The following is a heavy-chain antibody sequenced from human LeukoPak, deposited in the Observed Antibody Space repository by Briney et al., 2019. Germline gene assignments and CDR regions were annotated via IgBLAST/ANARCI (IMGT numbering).Heavy chain of an antibody. CDR1: GFTFSSYS. Sequence: GGSLRLSCAASGFTFSSYSMNWVRQAPGKGLEWVSSISSSSSYIYYADSVKGRFTISRDNAKNSLYLQMNSLRAEDTAVYYCARPYYYDSSGYGSHFEYWGQGTLVTVSS. CDR3: ARPYYYDSSGYGSHFEY. V-gene: IGHV3-21*01. CDR2: ISSSSSYI. D-gene: IGHD3-22*01. J-gene: IGHJ4*02.